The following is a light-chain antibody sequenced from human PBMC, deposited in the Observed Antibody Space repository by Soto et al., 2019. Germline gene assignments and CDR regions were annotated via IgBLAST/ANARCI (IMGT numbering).Light chain of an antibody. Sequence: TQSPGTLSLSPGERATLSCRASQSVSTSDLAWYQQKPGKAPKLMIYDASSLENGVPSRFSGSGSGTEFTLTISSLQPDDFATYYCQQYNTYRTFGQGTKVEI. CDR1: QSVSTS. CDR3: QQYNTYRT. J-gene: IGKJ1*01. V-gene: IGKV1-5*01. CDR2: DAS.